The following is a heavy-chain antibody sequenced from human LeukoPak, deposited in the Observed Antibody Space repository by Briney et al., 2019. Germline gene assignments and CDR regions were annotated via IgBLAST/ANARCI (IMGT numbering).Heavy chain of an antibody. CDR3: ARAHLIAAAGYNWFDP. D-gene: IGHD6-13*01. Sequence: ASVKVSCKASGYTFSVYYIHWVRQAPGQGLEWVGWINPNSGGTNYAQKFQGRVTMTRDTSISTAYMELSRLRSDDTAVYYCARAHLIAAAGYNWFDPWGQGTLVTVSS. CDR2: INPNSGGT. J-gene: IGHJ5*02. V-gene: IGHV1-2*02. CDR1: GYTFSVYY.